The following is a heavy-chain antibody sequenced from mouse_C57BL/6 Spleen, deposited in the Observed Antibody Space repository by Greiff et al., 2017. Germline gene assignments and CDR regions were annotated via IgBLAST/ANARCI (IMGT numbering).Heavy chain of an antibody. D-gene: IGHD2-4*01. V-gene: IGHV1-64*01. J-gene: IGHJ2*01. CDR1: GYTFTSYW. CDR3: ASLYDYDDYFDY. Sequence: VQLQQPGAELVKPGASVKLSCKASGYTFTSYWMHWVKQRPGQGLEWIGMIHPNSGGTNYNEKFKSKATLTVDKSSSTAYMQLSSLTSEDSAVYYCASLYDYDDYFDYWGQGTTLTVSS. CDR2: IHPNSGGT.